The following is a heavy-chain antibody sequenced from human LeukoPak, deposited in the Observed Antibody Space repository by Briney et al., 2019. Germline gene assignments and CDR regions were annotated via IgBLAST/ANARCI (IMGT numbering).Heavy chain of an antibody. V-gene: IGHV3-7*05. J-gene: IGHJ5*02. CDR1: GFSFSSYW. CDR2: IKQDGSEK. CDR3: ARASDPWLQLT. Sequence: GGSLRLSCAASGFSFSSYWMIWVRQAPGKGLEWVGNIKQDGSEKRYADSVRGRFSISRDNAQTSLYLQMNSLRAEDTAVYYCARASDPWLQLTWGQGTLVTVSS. D-gene: IGHD5-24*01.